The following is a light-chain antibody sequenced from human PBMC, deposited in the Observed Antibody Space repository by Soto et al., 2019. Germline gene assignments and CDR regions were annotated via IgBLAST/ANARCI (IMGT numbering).Light chain of an antibody. J-gene: IGLJ2*01. Sequence: QSVLTQPPSVSGAPGQRVTISCTGSSSNIGAGYDVHWYQQLPGTAPKLLIYGNSNRPSGVPDRFSGSKSGTSASLAITGLQAEDEADYYCQSYDSRLSGPVVFGGGTKLTAL. CDR3: QSYDSRLSGPVV. V-gene: IGLV1-40*01. CDR2: GNS. CDR1: SSNIGAGYD.